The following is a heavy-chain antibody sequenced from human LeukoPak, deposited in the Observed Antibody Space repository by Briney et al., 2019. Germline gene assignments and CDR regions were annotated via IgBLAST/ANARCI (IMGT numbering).Heavy chain of an antibody. CDR3: ARDREIVATINDYYYYMDV. Sequence: GASVKVSCKASGYTFTGYYMHWVRQAPGQGLEGMGWFNPNSGGTNYAQKFQGRVTMTRDTSISTAYMELSRLRSDDTAVYYCARDREIVATINDYYYYMDVWGKGTTVTISS. J-gene: IGHJ6*03. V-gene: IGHV1-2*02. CDR2: FNPNSGGT. D-gene: IGHD5-12*01. CDR1: GYTFTGYY.